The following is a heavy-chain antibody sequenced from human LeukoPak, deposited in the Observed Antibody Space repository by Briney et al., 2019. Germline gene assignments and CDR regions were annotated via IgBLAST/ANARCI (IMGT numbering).Heavy chain of an antibody. V-gene: IGHV1-8*01. J-gene: IGHJ6*03. CDR2: MSPNSGNT. CDR1: GYTFTSYD. Sequence: ASVKVSYKASGYTFTSYDINWVRQATGQGLEWMGWMSPNSGNTGYAQKFQGRVSMTRDTSIRTAYMELSSLRSEDTAVYCCAKAGTGTTFYYHMDVWGKGTTVTVSS. CDR3: AKAGTGTTFYYHMDV. D-gene: IGHD1-14*01.